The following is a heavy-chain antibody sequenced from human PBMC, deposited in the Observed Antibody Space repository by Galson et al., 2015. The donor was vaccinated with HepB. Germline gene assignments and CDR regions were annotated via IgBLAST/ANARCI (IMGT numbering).Heavy chain of an antibody. CDR3: VRDDALWSWYFDS. CDR1: GFTFGAYE. D-gene: IGHD3-10*01. V-gene: IGHV3-48*03. J-gene: IGHJ4*02. Sequence: SLRLSCAASGFTFGAYEMNWVRQAPGKGLEWISYISSNGYMIYYAESVKGRFTVSRDNARDSLYLQMNSLRVEDTAVYYCVRDDALWSWYFDSWGPGILVTVSS. CDR2: ISSNGYMI.